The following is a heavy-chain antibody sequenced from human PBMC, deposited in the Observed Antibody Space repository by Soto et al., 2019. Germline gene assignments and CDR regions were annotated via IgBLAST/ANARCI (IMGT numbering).Heavy chain of an antibody. D-gene: IGHD3-22*01. Sequence: SETLSLTCTVSGGSISSSSYYWGWIRQPPGKGLEWIGIIYYSGSTYYNPPLKSRVTISVDTSKNQFSLKLSSVTAADTAVYYCATLGDSSGYYFQHWGQGTLVTVSS. CDR1: GGSISSSSYY. CDR2: IYYSGST. V-gene: IGHV4-39*01. J-gene: IGHJ1*01. CDR3: ATLGDSSGYYFQH.